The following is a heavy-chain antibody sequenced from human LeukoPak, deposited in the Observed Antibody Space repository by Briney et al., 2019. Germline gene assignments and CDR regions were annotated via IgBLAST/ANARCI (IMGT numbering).Heavy chain of an antibody. CDR2: MYYTGST. CDR3: ARLTRNRSGWVDY. V-gene: IGHV4-39*01. J-gene: IGHJ4*02. CDR1: GGSISSSGNY. Sequence: PSETLSLTCTVSGGSISSSGNYWGWIRQPPGKGLGWIGNMYYTGSTYYNPSFKSRVTISVDTSKNQFSLKLTSVTAAETAVYYCARLTRNRSGWVDYWGQGTLVTVSS. D-gene: IGHD6-19*01.